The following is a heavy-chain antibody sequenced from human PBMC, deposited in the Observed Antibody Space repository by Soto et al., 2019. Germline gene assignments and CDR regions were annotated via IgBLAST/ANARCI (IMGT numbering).Heavy chain of an antibody. CDR3: ARGGQEDNYFDP. Sequence: QVQLQESGPGLVKPSQTLSLTCTVSGSSITSGGHYWGWIRQLPGKGLEWIAYIFHSGSTSYNPSLKSRLTISVDTSKIQFSLKLSSVTAADTAVYYCARGGQEDNYFDPWGQGTLVTVSS. CDR2: IFHSGST. V-gene: IGHV4-31*03. J-gene: IGHJ5*02. CDR1: GSSITSGGHY.